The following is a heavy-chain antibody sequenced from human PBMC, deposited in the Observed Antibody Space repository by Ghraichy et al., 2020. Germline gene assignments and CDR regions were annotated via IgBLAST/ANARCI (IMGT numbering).Heavy chain of an antibody. Sequence: GSLRLSCTVSGGSISSSNYYWGWIRQPPGKGLDWVGSMHHSGSTYYNPSLNSRLSMSADTSRNQFTLKLSSVTAADTAVYYCAGSFAVIRYFNLWGRGTLVTVSS. V-gene: IGHV4-39*01. D-gene: IGHD4-23*01. CDR1: GGSISSSNYY. J-gene: IGHJ2*01. CDR2: MHHSGST. CDR3: AGSFAVIRYFNL.